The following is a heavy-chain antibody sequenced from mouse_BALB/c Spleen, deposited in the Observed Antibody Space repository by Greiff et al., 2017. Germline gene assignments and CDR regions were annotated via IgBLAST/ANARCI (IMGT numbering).Heavy chain of an antibody. V-gene: IGHV2-6-7*01. D-gene: IGHD2-1*01. CDR3: ARDSPYGNYAFYAMDY. Sequence: QVQLQQSGPGLVAPSQSLSITCTVSGFSLTGYGVNWVRQPPGKGLEWLGMIWGDGSTDYNSALKSRLSISKDNSKSQVFLKMNSLQTDDTARYYCARDSPYGNYAFYAMDYWGQGTSVTVSS. J-gene: IGHJ4*01. CDR2: IWGDGST. CDR1: GFSLTGYG.